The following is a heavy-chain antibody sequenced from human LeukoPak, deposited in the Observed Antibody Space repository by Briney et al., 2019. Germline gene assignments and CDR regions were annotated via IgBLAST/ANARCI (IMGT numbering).Heavy chain of an antibody. CDR1: GGSISSYY. CDR2: IYYSGST. Sequence: PSETLSLTCTVSGGSISSYYWSWIRQPPGKGLEWIGYIYYSGSTNYNPSLKSRVTISVDTSENQFSLKLSSVTAADTAVYYCARDGGATGSIGEFDYWGQGTLVTVSS. D-gene: IGHD5-24*01. V-gene: IGHV4-59*01. CDR3: ARDGGATGSIGEFDY. J-gene: IGHJ4*02.